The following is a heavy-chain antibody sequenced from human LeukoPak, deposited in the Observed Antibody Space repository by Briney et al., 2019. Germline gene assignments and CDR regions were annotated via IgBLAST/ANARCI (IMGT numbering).Heavy chain of an antibody. Sequence: ASVKVSCKASGYTFTSYYMHWVRQAPEQGLEWMGIINPSGGSTSYAQKFQGRVTMTRDTSTSTVYMELSSLRSEDTAVYYCASWYSSGWYGMDVWGQGTTVTVSS. CDR3: ASWYSSGWYGMDV. CDR1: GYTFTSYY. D-gene: IGHD6-19*01. J-gene: IGHJ6*02. V-gene: IGHV1-46*01. CDR2: INPSGGST.